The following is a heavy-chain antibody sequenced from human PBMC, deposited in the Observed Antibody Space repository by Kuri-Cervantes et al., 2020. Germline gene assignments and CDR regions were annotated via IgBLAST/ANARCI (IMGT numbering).Heavy chain of an antibody. CDR3: ARDRLAPRARAFDI. Sequence: GGSWRLSCEASGFTFSSYAMHWVRQAPGKGLEWVAVILCDGSNKYHADCEKGLLTIYRDNSKNTLYLQISSLRADNAAVYFCARDRLAPRARAFDIWGQGTMVTVSS. V-gene: IGHV3-30-3*01. CDR1: GFTFSSYA. J-gene: IGHJ3*02. CDR2: ILCDGSNK.